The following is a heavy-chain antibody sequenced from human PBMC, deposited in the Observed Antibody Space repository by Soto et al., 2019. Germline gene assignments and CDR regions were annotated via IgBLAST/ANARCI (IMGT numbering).Heavy chain of an antibody. J-gene: IGHJ2*01. CDR3: ARCTCPRYWYFDL. V-gene: IGHV1-69*02. CDR1: GGTFSSYT. CDR2: IIPILGIA. Sequence: QVQLVQSGAEVKKPGSSVKVSCKASGGTFSSYTISWVRQAPGQGLEWMGRIIPILGIAYYAQKCQGRVTITAHKSTSTAYMELSSLRCEDTAVYYCARCTCPRYWYFDLWGRGTPVTVSS. D-gene: IGHD1-1*01.